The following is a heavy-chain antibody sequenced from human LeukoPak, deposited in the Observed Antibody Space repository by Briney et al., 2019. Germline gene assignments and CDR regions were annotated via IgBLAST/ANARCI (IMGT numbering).Heavy chain of an antibody. CDR1: GFTFSSYA. V-gene: IGHV3-23*01. CDR3: AKGGGYSSDYVSAY. Sequence: GGSLRLSCAASGFTFSSYAMSWVRQAPGKGLEWVSALSGSGGGTHYADAVKGRFTISRDNSKNTLYLQMNSLRAADTAVYYCAKGGGYSSDYVSAYWGQGTLVTVSS. D-gene: IGHD4-11*01. J-gene: IGHJ4*02. CDR2: LSGSGGGT.